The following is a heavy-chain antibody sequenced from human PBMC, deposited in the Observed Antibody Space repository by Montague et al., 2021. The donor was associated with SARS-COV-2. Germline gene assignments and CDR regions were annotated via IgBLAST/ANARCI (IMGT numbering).Heavy chain of an antibody. J-gene: IGHJ4*02. V-gene: IGHV4-59*08. CDR2: IYYTGTT. CDR3: ARPLRSNVWYGFGT. Sequence: SETLSLTCTVSGGSISSHYWSWIRQAPGQGLEWIGHIYYTGTTKYNPSLKSRVTLSLDTSRDQFSLTLSSVTAADTAVYYCARPLRSNVWYGFGTWGQGALVIVSS. D-gene: IGHD6-13*01. CDR1: GGSISSHY.